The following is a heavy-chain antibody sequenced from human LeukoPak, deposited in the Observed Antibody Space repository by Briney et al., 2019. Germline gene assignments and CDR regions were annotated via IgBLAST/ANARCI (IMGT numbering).Heavy chain of an antibody. J-gene: IGHJ4*02. CDR1: GFTFSDYA. V-gene: IGHV3-23*01. CDR3: AKGRTFDILASYPSFDY. D-gene: IGHD3-9*01. Sequence: QPGGSLRLSCAASGFTFSDYAMNWVRQPPEKGLEGVSGISGSGGSTYYADSATGRFTIASDNSKNTLYLQINGLRADDRAVYYCAKGRTFDILASYPSFDYWGQGTLVTVSS. CDR2: ISGSGGST.